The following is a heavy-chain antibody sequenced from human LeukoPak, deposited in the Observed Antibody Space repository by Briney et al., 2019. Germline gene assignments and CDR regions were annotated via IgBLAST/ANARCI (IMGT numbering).Heavy chain of an antibody. J-gene: IGHJ6*03. CDR2: IYHSGST. V-gene: IGHV4-4*02. Sequence: PSGTLSLTCAVSGGSINSSNWWSCVRQPSGKGLEWIGYIYHSGSTYYNPSLKSRVTISVDRSKNQFSLKLSSVTAADTAVYYCARDRQLPGIYYYMDVWGKGTTVTVSS. CDR3: ARDRQLPGIYYYMDV. D-gene: IGHD1-1*01. CDR1: GGSINSSNW.